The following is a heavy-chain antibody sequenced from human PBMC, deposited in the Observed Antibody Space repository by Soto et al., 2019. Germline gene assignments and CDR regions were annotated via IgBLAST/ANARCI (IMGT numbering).Heavy chain of an antibody. J-gene: IGHJ6*02. CDR1: GGSISSGGYY. CDR3: ARDPFYGMDV. V-gene: IGHV4-31*03. Sequence: QVQLQESGPGLVKPSQTLSLTCTVSGGSISSGGYYWSWIRQHPGKGLEWIGYIYYSGRPYYKPSLKSRVTISVDTSKNQFSLKLSAVTAADTAVYYCARDPFYGMDVWGQGTTVTVSS. CDR2: IYYSGRP.